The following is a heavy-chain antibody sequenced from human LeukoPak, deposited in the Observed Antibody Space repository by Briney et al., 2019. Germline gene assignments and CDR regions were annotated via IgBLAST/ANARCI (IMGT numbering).Heavy chain of an antibody. D-gene: IGHD7-27*01. J-gene: IGHJ4*02. V-gene: IGHV3-23*01. Sequence: GGSLRLSCAASGFTVSSNYMSWVRQAPGKGLEWVSGISASGGATSNADSVKGRFTISRDNSKNMLYLQMNSLRAEDTAVYYCAKDQALGIFDYWGQGTLVTVSS. CDR2: ISASGGAT. CDR1: GFTVSSNY. CDR3: AKDQALGIFDY.